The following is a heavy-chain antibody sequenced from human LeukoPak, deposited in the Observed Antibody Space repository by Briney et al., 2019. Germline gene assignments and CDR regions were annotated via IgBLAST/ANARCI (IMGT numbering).Heavy chain of an antibody. V-gene: IGHV4-59*08. Sequence: SETLSLTRAVSIGSISVHYWSCIPPPPGKGREGVRYLYYSGSTNYNPSLKSLATISVDPSLNHYSLRLRPVTAAHPAVSSCARPEADTSLTPYYDYIYVWGKGTTVTVSS. J-gene: IGHJ6*03. CDR2: LYYSGST. CDR1: IGSISVHY. CDR3: ARPEADTSLTPYYDYIYV. D-gene: IGHD5-18*01.